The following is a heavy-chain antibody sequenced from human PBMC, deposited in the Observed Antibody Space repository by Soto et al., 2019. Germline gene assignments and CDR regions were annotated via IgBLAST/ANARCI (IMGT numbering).Heavy chain of an antibody. V-gene: IGHV3-74*01. D-gene: IGHD5-12*01. CDR3: ATVATNSYDWLDP. CDR2: INSDGTKT. Sequence: EVQLVESGGTLVQPEGSLRLSCAASGFTFNTYWMHWVRQAPGKGLVWVSRINSDGTKTTYADSVKGRFTISRDNAKNTVYLQMNSLTAEDTAVYYCATVATNSYDWLDPWGQGTLVTVSS. CDR1: GFTFNTYW. J-gene: IGHJ5*02.